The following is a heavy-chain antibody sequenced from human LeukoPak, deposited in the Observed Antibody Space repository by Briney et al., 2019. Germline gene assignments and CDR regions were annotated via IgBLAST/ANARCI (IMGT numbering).Heavy chain of an antibody. CDR1: GFTFSSYS. CDR2: ISSGGTYE. V-gene: IGHV3-30*03. CDR3: ARDSTYYYDSGSSRPHYFDN. D-gene: IGHD3-10*01. J-gene: IGHJ4*02. Sequence: GGSLRLSCAASGFTFSSYSMNWVRQAPGKGLEWVSLISSGGTYEYYADSVKGRFTIPRDNSKNTLYLQLNSLRAEDTAVYYCARDSTYYYDSGSSRPHYFDNWGQGTLVTVSS.